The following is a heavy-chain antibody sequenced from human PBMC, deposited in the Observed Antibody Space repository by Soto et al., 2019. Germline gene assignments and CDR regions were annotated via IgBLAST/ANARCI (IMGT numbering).Heavy chain of an antibody. D-gene: IGHD2-2*01. Sequence: ASVKVSCKASGYTFTSYGISWVRQAPGQGLEWMGWISAYNGNTNYAQKLQGRVTMTTDTSTSTAYMELRSLRSDDTAVYYCARAGCSSTSCPRQHYYYYYYMDVWGKGTTVTVSS. V-gene: IGHV1-18*01. CDR2: ISAYNGNT. CDR3: ARAGCSSTSCPRQHYYYYYYMDV. J-gene: IGHJ6*03. CDR1: GYTFTSYG.